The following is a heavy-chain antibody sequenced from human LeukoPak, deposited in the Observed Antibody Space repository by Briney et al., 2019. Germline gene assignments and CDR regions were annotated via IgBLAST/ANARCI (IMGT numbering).Heavy chain of an antibody. J-gene: IGHJ4*02. CDR3: ARGMYDFWSGYQNPFDY. CDR1: GYTFTGYG. D-gene: IGHD3-3*01. V-gene: IGHV1-18*01. CDR2: ISAYNGNT. Sequence: GASVKVSCKASGYTFTGYGISWVRQAPGQGLEWMGWISAYNGNTNYAQKLQGRVTMTTDTSTSTAYMELRSLRSDDTAVYYCARGMYDFWSGYQNPFDYWGQGTLVTVSS.